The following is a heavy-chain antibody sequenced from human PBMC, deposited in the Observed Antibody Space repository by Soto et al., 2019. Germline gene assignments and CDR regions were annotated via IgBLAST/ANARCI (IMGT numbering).Heavy chain of an antibody. CDR3: AKERLVPAATRQINWFDP. Sequence: EVQLLESGGGLVQPGGSLRLSCAASGFTFSSYAMSWVRQAPGKGLEWVSAISGSGGSTYYADSVKGRFTISRDNSKNTLYLQMNSLRAEDTAVYYCAKERLVPAATRQINWFDPWGQGTLVTVSS. CDR2: ISGSGGST. CDR1: GFTFSSYA. V-gene: IGHV3-23*01. D-gene: IGHD2-2*01. J-gene: IGHJ5*02.